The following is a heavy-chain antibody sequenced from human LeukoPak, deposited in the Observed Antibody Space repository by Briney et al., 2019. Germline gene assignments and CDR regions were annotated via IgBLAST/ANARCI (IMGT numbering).Heavy chain of an antibody. J-gene: IGHJ4*02. CDR3: AREGDYGEGYFDY. CDR1: GFTVSSNY. Sequence: PGGSLRLSCAASGFTVSSNYMSWVRQAPGKGLEWVSVIYSGGSTYYADPVKGRFTISRDNSKNTLYLQMNSLRAEDTAVYYCAREGDYGEGYFDYWGQGTLVTVSS. CDR2: IYSGGST. D-gene: IGHD4-17*01. V-gene: IGHV3-66*01.